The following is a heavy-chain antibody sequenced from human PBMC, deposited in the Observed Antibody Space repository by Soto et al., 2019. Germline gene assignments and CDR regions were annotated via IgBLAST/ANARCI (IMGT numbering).Heavy chain of an antibody. D-gene: IGHD2-15*01. J-gene: IGHJ5*02. CDR2: ISGNSGST. Sequence: WGSLRLSCAASGFSFSTYAMTWVRQAPGKGLEWVSGISGNSGSTYYADSVKGRFTVSRDNSKNTVYLQMNSLRGDDTAVYYCAKVSVVVLAAGDWFDPWGQGTLVTVSS. CDR3: AKVSVVVLAAGDWFDP. CDR1: GFSFSTYA. V-gene: IGHV3-23*01.